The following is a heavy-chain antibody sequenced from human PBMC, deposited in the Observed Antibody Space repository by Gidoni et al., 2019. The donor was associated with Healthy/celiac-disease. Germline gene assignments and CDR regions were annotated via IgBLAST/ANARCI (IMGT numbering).Heavy chain of an antibody. CDR1: GGSISSSSYY. D-gene: IGHD6-19*01. Sequence: QLQLQESGPGLVKPSETLSLTCTVSGGSISSSSYYWGWIRQPPGKGLEWIGSIYYSGSTYYNPSLKSRVTISVDTSKNQFSLKLSSVTAADTAVYYCARRGYSSGPDPHFDYWGQGTLVTVSS. CDR2: IYYSGST. J-gene: IGHJ4*02. CDR3: ARRGYSSGPDPHFDY. V-gene: IGHV4-39*01.